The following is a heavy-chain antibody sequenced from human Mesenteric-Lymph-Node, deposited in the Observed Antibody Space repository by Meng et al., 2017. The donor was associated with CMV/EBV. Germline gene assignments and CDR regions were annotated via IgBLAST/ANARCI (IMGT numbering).Heavy chain of an antibody. CDR2: INHSGST. CDR3: ARGSSYDILTGYFDY. J-gene: IGHJ4*02. CDR1: GGSFSGYY. D-gene: IGHD3-9*01. Sequence: GQLPQWAAGLLMPSESCACTCAVYGGSFSGYYWNWIRQSPEKGLEWIGEINHSGSTTYNPSFTSRIIISVDTSTNQISLNMSSVTAADTAVYYCARGSSYDILTGYFDYWGQGALVTVSS. V-gene: IGHV4-34*01.